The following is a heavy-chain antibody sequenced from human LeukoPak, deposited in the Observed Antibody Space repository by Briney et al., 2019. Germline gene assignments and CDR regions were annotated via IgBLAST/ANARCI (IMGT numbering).Heavy chain of an antibody. V-gene: IGHV3-30*03. CDR3: ASHPEDIVVVTATPGAFDI. D-gene: IGHD2-21*02. J-gene: IGHJ3*02. CDR2: ISYDGSNK. Sequence: GGSLRLSCAASGFTFSSYGMHWVRQAPGKGLEWVAVISYDGSNKYYADSVKGRFTISRDNSKNTLYLQMNSLRAEDTAVYYCASHPEDIVVVTATPGAFDIWGQGTMVTVSS. CDR1: GFTFSSYG.